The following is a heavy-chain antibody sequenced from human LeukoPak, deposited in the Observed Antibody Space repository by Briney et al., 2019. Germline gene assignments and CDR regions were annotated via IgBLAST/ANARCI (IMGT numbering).Heavy chain of an antibody. Sequence: QPGGSLRLSCAASGFPFSDSWMDWVRQAPGKGMEWVANTKQDGSEKHYADSVKGRFTISRDNAKNSLFLQMNGLRAEDTAVYYCSRRLDYWGQGALVTVSS. V-gene: IGHV3-7*01. J-gene: IGHJ4*02. CDR3: SRRLDY. CDR1: GFPFSDSW. CDR2: TKQDGSEK.